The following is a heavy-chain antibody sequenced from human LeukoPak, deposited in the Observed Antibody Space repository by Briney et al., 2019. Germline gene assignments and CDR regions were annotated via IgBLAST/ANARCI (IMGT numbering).Heavy chain of an antibody. D-gene: IGHD6-13*01. V-gene: IGHV4-59*08. CDR2: IYYTGST. CDR3: ARQGRGAAAQFDY. Sequence: PSETLSLTCTVSGGSITYYYWSWIRQPPGKGLQWIGYIYYTGSTNYNPSLKSRVTISVDTSKNQFSLKLSSVTAADTAVYYCARQGRGAAAQFDYWGQGTLVTVSS. CDR1: GGSITYYY. J-gene: IGHJ4*02.